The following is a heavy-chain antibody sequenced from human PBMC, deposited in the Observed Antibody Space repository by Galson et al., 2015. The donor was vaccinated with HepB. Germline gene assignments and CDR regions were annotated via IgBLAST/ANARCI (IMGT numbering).Heavy chain of an antibody. V-gene: IGHV1-18*01. D-gene: IGHD3-10*01. J-gene: IGHJ6*03. Sequence: SVKVSCKASGSSFTSYGISWVRQAPGQGLEWMGWISAYNGNTNYAQKLQGRVTMTTDTSTSTAYMELRSLRSDDTAVYYCARDSPYGSGSYIGYYMDVWGKGTTVTVSS. CDR3: ARDSPYGSGSYIGYYMDV. CDR1: GSSFTSYG. CDR2: ISAYNGNT.